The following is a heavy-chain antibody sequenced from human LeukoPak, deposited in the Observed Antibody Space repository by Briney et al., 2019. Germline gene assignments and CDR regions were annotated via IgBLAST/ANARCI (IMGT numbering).Heavy chain of an antibody. CDR3: ARDIHDSSGYLDY. D-gene: IGHD3-22*01. CDR2: ISYDGSNK. V-gene: IGHV3-30-3*01. CDR1: GFTFSSYA. Sequence: GGSLRLSCAASGFTFSSYAMHWVRQAPGKGREWVAVISYDGSNKYYADSVKGRFTISRDNSKNTLYLQTNSLRAEDTAVYYCARDIHDSSGYLDYWGQGTLVTVSS. J-gene: IGHJ4*02.